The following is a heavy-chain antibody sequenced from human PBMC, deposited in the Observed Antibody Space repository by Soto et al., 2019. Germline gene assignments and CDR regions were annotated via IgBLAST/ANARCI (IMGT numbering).Heavy chain of an antibody. Sequence: QVQLVQSGAEVKKPGSSVKVSCKASGGTFSSYTISWVRQAPGQGLEWMGRIIPILGIANYAQKFQGRVTITADKSTSTAYMELSSLRSEDTAVYYCARSYGVVVITTSSAFDIWGQGKMVTVSS. CDR3: ARSYGVVVITTSSAFDI. V-gene: IGHV1-69*02. CDR1: GGTFSSYT. J-gene: IGHJ3*02. D-gene: IGHD3-22*01. CDR2: IIPILGIA.